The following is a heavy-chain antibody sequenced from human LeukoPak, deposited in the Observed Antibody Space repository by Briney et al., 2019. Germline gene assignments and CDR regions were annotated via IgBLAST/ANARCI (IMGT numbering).Heavy chain of an antibody. V-gene: IGHV3-30-3*01. J-gene: IGHJ4*02. CDR3: ARISPYGNYYDSQSDY. CDR1: GFTFSSYA. CDR2: ISYDGSKK. D-gene: IGHD3-22*01. Sequence: PGGSLRLSCAASGFTFSSYAMHWVRQAPGKGLEGVAVISYDGSKKYYADSVKGRFTISRDNSKNTLYLQMNSLRAEDTAVYYCARISPYGNYYDSQSDYWGQGTLVTVSS.